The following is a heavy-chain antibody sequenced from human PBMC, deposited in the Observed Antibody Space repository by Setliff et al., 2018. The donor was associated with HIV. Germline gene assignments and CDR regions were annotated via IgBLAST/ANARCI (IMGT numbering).Heavy chain of an antibody. J-gene: IGHJ4*01. D-gene: IGHD2-21*01. V-gene: IGHV4-39*01. CDR2: FYYSGST. Sequence: PSETLSLTCVVSGDSISRSRYYWGWIRQPPGKGLEWIGSFYYSGSTSYNPPLKSRVTISGDTSKNQVSLRLSSVTAADTAVYYCARLGSHYKIAFCPPYWGHRTLVTV. CDR1: GDSISRSRYY. CDR3: ARLGSHYKIAFCPPY.